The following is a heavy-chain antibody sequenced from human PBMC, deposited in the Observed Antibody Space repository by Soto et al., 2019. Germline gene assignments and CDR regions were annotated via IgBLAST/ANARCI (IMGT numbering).Heavy chain of an antibody. D-gene: IGHD3-22*01. CDR3: ARDPNSNYYDSSGISDY. V-gene: IGHV3-21*01. CDR2: ISSSSSYI. J-gene: IGHJ4*02. Sequence: EVQLVESGGGLVKPGGSLRLSFAASGFTFSSYSMNWVRQAPGKGLEWVSSISSSSSYIYYADSVKGRFTISRDNAKNSLYLQMNSLRAEDTAVYYCARDPNSNYYDSSGISDYWGQGTLVTVSS. CDR1: GFTFSSYS.